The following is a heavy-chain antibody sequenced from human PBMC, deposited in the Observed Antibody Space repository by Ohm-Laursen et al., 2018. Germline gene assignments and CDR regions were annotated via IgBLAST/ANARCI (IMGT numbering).Heavy chain of an antibody. CDR1: GFTFSNYW. CDR3: ARYRYSGSYLAY. D-gene: IGHD1-26*01. CDR2: IKQDGSEK. J-gene: IGHJ4*02. V-gene: IGHV3-7*03. Sequence: SLRLSCSASGFTFSNYWMSWVRQAPGKGLEWVANIKQDGSEKYYVDSVTGRFTISRDNARNSLYLQMNSLRAEDTAVYYCARYRYSGSYLAYWGQGTLVTASS.